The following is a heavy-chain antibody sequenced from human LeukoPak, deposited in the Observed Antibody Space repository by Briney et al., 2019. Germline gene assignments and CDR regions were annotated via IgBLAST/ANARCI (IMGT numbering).Heavy chain of an antibody. D-gene: IGHD3-9*01. CDR1: GFTFENLA. V-gene: IGHV3-9*01. Sequence: GGSLRLSGAASGFTFENLAMHWVRQAPGKGREEVSGISWSSDKKDYADSLKGRFSISRDNAKNSLYLQMTSLRVEDTAFYYCAKDVYSTTYFDIAHWGRGTLVTVSS. CDR2: ISWSSDKK. J-gene: IGHJ4*02. CDR3: AKDVYSTTYFDIAH.